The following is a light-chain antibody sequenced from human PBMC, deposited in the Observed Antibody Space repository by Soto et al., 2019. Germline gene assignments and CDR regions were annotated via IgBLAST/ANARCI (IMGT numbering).Light chain of an antibody. CDR2: SNN. Sequence: QSVLTQPPSASGTPGQRGTISCSGSSSNIGSNTVNWYQQLPGTAPKLLIYSNNQRPSRVPDRFSGSKSGTSASLAISVLQSEDEADYYCAAWDDSLSWVFGGGTKMNVL. J-gene: IGLJ3*02. V-gene: IGLV1-44*01. CDR1: SSNIGSNT. CDR3: AAWDDSLSWV.